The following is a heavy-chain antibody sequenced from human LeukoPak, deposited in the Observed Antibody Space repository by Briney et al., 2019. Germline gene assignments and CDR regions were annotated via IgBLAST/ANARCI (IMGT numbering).Heavy chain of an antibody. V-gene: IGHV3-15*01. D-gene: IGHD2-2*01. CDR1: GFTFSNAW. Sequence: GGSLRLSCAASGFTFSNAWMSWVRQAPGKGLEWVGRIKSKTDGGTTDYAAPVKGRFTISRDDSKNTLYLQMNSLKTEDTAVYYCTTVYCSSTSCYLIDYWGQGTLVTVSS. CDR2: IKSKTDGGTT. CDR3: TTVYCSSTSCYLIDY. J-gene: IGHJ4*02.